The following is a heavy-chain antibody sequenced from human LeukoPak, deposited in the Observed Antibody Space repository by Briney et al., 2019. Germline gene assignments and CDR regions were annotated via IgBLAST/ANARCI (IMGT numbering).Heavy chain of an antibody. CDR1: GGSISSYY. J-gene: IGHJ4*02. D-gene: IGHD6-13*01. CDR3: AIFPVGIAAAGTLY. CDR2: IYTSGST. V-gene: IGHV4-4*07. Sequence: SETLSLTCTVSGGSISSYYWSWIRQPAGKGLEWIGRIYTSGSTNYNPSLKSQVTMSVDASKNQFSLKLSSVTAADTAVYYCAIFPVGIAAAGTLYWGQGTLVTVSS.